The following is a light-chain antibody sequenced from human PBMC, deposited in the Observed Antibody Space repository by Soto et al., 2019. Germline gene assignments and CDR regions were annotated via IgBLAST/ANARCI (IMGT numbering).Light chain of an antibody. CDR2: QAS. CDR3: QQYNSFPLT. J-gene: IGKJ1*01. V-gene: IGKV1-5*03. CDR1: QSISSW. Sequence: DIQMTQSPSTLSASVGDRVTITCRASQSISSWLAWYQQKPGKAPDLLIYQASTLESGVPSRFSGSRSGTEFTLTISSLQPDYFATYYCQQYNSFPLTFGQGTKVEIK.